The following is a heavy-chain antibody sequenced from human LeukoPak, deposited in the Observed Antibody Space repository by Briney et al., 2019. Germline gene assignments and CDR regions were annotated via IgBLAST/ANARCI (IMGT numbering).Heavy chain of an antibody. CDR3: AKDRRSGWYFDY. CDR1: GFTFSSYA. D-gene: IGHD6-19*01. CDR2: ISGSGGST. J-gene: IGHJ4*02. V-gene: IGHV3-23*01. Sequence: GGSLRLSCAASGFTFSSYAMSWVRQAPGKGLEWVSAISGSGGSTYYADSVKDRFTISRDNSKNTLYLQMNSLRAEDTAVYYCAKDRRSGWYFDYWGQGTLVTVSS.